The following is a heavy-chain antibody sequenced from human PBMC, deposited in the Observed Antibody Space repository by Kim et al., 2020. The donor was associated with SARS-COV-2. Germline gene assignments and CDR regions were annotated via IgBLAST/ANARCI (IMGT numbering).Heavy chain of an antibody. V-gene: IGHV4-61*01. CDR1: GGSVSSGSYY. CDR3: ARGTYYYDSSGYYYGM. D-gene: IGHD3-22*01. Sequence: SETLSLTCTVSGGSVSSGSYYWSWIRQPPGKGLEWIGYIYYSGSTNYNPSLKSRVTISVDTSKNQFSLKLSSVTAADTAVYYCARGTYYYDSSGYYYGM. CDR2: IYYSGST. J-gene: IGHJ6*01.